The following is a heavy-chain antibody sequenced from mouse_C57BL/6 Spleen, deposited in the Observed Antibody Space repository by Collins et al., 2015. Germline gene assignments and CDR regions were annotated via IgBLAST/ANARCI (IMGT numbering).Heavy chain of an antibody. V-gene: IGHV5-9-4*01. J-gene: IGHJ4*01. D-gene: IGHD1-1*01. CDR3: ARSYGRLYAMDY. CDR1: GFTFSSYA. Sequence: EVKLLESGGGLVKPGGSLKLSCAASGFTFSSYAMSWVRQSPEKRLEWVAEISSGGSYTYYPDTVTGRFTISRDSAKNTLYLEMSSLRSEDTAMYYCARSYGRLYAMDYWGQGTSVTVSS. CDR2: ISSGGSYT.